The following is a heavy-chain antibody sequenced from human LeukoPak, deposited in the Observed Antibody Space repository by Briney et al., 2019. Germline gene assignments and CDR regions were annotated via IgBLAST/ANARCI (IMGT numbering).Heavy chain of an antibody. J-gene: IGHJ4*02. CDR3: AKDRGRYYDSSGYYWGYYFDS. CDR2: ITGSGGST. Sequence: GGSLRLSCAASGFTFSNYAVTWVRQAPGKGLEWVSTITGSGGSTFYADSVKGRFTISRDNSMDTLYLQMSSLRAEDTAVYYCAKDRGRYYDSSGYYWGYYFDSWGQGILVTVST. D-gene: IGHD3-22*01. CDR1: GFTFSNYA. V-gene: IGHV3-23*01.